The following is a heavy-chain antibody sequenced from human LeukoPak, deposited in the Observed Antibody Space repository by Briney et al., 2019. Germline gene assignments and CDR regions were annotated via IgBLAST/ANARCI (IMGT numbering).Heavy chain of an antibody. CDR1: GYTFTGYY. V-gene: IGHV1-2*02. Sequence: ASVKVSCKASGYTFTGYYMHWVRQAPGKGLEWMGWINPNSGGTNYAQKFQGRVTMTRDTSISTAYMELSRLRSDDTAVYYCARDVSSPPPHVVVVAAGDDAFDIWGQGTMVTVSS. CDR2: INPNSGGT. CDR3: ARDVSSPPPHVVVVAAGDDAFDI. D-gene: IGHD2-15*01. J-gene: IGHJ3*02.